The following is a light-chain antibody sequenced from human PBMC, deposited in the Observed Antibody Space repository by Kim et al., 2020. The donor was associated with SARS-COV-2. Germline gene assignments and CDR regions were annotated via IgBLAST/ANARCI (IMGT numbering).Light chain of an antibody. V-gene: IGLV3-21*04. CDR1: SIGRKS. CDR3: QVWDSSSDHRVV. CDR2: YDS. Sequence: PGRTARVSCGGNSIGRKSVHWYQQKSGQAPVLVIYYDSDRPSGILERFSGSNSGNTATLTISRVEAGDEADYYCQVWDSSSDHRVVFGGGTQLTVL. J-gene: IGLJ2*01.